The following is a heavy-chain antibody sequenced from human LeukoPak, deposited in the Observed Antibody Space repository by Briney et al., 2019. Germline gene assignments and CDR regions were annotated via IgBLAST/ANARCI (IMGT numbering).Heavy chain of an antibody. Sequence: ASVKLSCKASGYTFTTYGISWVRHAPGQGHEWMGWINPNSGGTNSAQNFQGRLTMTRDTSIITAYMELSRLRSDDTAVYFCARGYYDSSDYEYFQHWGQGTLVTVSS. D-gene: IGHD3-22*01. CDR1: GYTFTTYG. J-gene: IGHJ1*01. V-gene: IGHV1-2*02. CDR2: INPNSGGT. CDR3: ARGYYDSSDYEYFQH.